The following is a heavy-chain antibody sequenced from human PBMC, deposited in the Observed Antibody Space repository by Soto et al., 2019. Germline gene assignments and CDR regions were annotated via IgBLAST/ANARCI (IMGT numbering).Heavy chain of an antibody. CDR2: IYSGGST. V-gene: IGHV3-53*01. Sequence: EVQLVESGGGLIQPGGSLRLSCAASGFTVSSNYMSWVRQAPGKGLEWVSVIYSGGSTYYADSVKGRFTISRDNSKNTLYLQRNSLRAEDTAVYYCARVGDYYDSSGYYRAFDIWGQGTMVTVSS. J-gene: IGHJ3*02. CDR1: GFTVSSNY. D-gene: IGHD3-22*01. CDR3: ARVGDYYDSSGYYRAFDI.